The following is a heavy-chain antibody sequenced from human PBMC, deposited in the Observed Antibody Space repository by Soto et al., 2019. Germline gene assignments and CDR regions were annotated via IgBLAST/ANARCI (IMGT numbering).Heavy chain of an antibody. D-gene: IGHD2-15*01. J-gene: IGHJ5*02. V-gene: IGHV1-69*13. CDR3: ARDPGQYCSGGSCYGWFDP. CDR1: GGTFSSYA. CDR2: IIPIFGTA. Sequence: ASVKVSCKASGGTFSSYAIIWVRQAPGQGLEWMGGIIPIFGTANYAQKFQGRVTITADESTSTAYMELSSLRSEDTAVYYCARDPGQYCSGGSCYGWFDPWGQGTLVTVSS.